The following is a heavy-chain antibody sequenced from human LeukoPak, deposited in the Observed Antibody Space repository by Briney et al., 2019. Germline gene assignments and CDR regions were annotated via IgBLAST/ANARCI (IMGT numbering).Heavy chain of an antibody. CDR3: ARAVSRSWDPYFDY. D-gene: IGHD6-13*01. V-gene: IGHV3-48*03. J-gene: IGHJ4*02. CDR1: GFTFSSYE. Sequence: GGSLRLSCAASGFTFSSYEMNWVRQAPGKGLEWVSYISSSGSTIYYADSVKGRFTISRDNAKNSLYLQMNSLRAEDTAVYYCARAVSRSWDPYFDYWGQGTLVTVSS. CDR2: ISSSGSTI.